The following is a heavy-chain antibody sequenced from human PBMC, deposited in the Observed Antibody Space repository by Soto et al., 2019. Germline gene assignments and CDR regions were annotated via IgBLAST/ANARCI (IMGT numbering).Heavy chain of an antibody. CDR3: ATHDGPAAAGLVLDF. CDR1: GFTFSSRW. CDR2: IKQDENGK. V-gene: IGHV3-7*02. J-gene: IGHJ4*02. Sequence: EVQLVESGGGLVQPGGSLRLSCEASGFTFSSRWMPWVRQGPGKGLERVANIKQDENGKAYVDSVKGRFTISRDNAKNSLYLQMNSLRAEDTAVYYCATHDGPAAAGLVLDFWGQGTLVTVSS. D-gene: IGHD6-13*01.